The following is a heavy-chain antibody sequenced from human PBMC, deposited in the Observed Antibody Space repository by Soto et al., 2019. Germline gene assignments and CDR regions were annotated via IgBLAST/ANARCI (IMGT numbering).Heavy chain of an antibody. CDR1: GFTFSRYG. D-gene: IGHD6-13*01. CDR3: AKSTLAAAALLVWFDL. V-gene: IGHV3-30*18. J-gene: IGHJ5*02. Sequence: QVQLVESGGGVVQPGRSLSLSCAASGFTFSRYGMHWVRQAPGKGLEWVAVISYDGSNKYYPDTVKGRFTIAGDNSKNTLYLHMNSLSAEDTAVYYWAKSTLAAAALLVWFDLWGQGTLVTVSS. CDR2: ISYDGSNK.